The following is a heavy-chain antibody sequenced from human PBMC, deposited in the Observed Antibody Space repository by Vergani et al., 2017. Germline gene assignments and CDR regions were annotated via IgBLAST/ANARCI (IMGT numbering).Heavy chain of an antibody. Sequence: EVQLVQSGAEVKKPGESLKISCKGSGYSFTSYWIGWVRQMPGKGLEWMGRIDPSDSYTNYSPSFQGHVTISADKSISTAYLQWSSLKASDTAMYYCARQSSTVVSGDAFDIWGQGTMVTVSS. CDR3: ARQSSTVVSGDAFDI. D-gene: IGHD4-23*01. CDR2: IDPSDSYT. J-gene: IGHJ3*02. V-gene: IGHV5-10-1*01. CDR1: GYSFTSYW.